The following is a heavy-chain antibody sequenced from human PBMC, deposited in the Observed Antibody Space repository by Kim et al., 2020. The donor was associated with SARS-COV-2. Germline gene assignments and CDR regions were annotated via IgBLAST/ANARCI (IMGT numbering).Heavy chain of an antibody. CDR2: INHSGST. Sequence: SESLSLTCAVFGESFIGYSWTWVRRPPGKGLEWIGEINHSGSTTYNPSLKSRVTISSDTSKNQFFLKVTSLTAADTAVYYCARGRVGVVPSPILGLGPFWKHYYMGVGGRGATVTVSS. D-gene: IGHD3-3*01. CDR1: GESFIGYS. J-gene: IGHJ6*03. CDR3: ARGRVGVVPSPILGLGPFWKHYYMGV. V-gene: IGHV4-34*01.